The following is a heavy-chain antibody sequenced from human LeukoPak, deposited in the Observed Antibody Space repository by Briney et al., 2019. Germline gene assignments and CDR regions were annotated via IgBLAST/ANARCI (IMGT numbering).Heavy chain of an antibody. J-gene: IGHJ6*02. CDR2: MNPNSGNT. V-gene: IGHV1-8*01. CDR1: GYTFTSYE. Sequence: ASVKASCKASGYTFTSYEIKWVRQATGQGLEWMGWMNPNSGNTGHAQKFQGRLTMTRNTSISTAYMELSSLRYEDTAMYYCARGTNGMDVWGQGTTVTVSS. CDR3: ARGTNGMDV.